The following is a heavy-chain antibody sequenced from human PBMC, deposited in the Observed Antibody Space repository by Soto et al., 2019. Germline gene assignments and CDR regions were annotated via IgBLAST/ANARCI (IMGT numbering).Heavy chain of an antibody. CDR3: ARGIGNYYGSGSTSQGYYYGMDV. CDR2: IWYDGSNK. D-gene: IGHD3-10*01. V-gene: IGHV3-33*01. CDR1: GFTFSSYG. J-gene: IGHJ6*02. Sequence: GGSLRLSCAASGFTFSSYGMHWVRQAPGKGLEWVAVIWYDGSNKYYADSVKGRFTISRDNSKNTLYLQMNSLRAEDTAVYYCARGIGNYYGSGSTSQGYYYGMDVWGQGTTVTVSS.